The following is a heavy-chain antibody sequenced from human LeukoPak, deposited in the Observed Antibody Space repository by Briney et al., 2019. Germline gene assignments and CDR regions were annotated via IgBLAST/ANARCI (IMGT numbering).Heavy chain of an antibody. V-gene: IGHV4-59*01. CDR1: SGSISSNY. CDR3: ASTTGYFDY. CDR2: IYYSGST. D-gene: IGHD3-9*01. Sequence: SETLSLTCNVSSGSISSNYWSCIRQPPGKGLEWIGYIYYSGSTNYNPSLKSRVTISVATSKNQFSLLLSSVTAADAAGYYCASTTGYFDYWGQGTLVTVSS. J-gene: IGHJ4*02.